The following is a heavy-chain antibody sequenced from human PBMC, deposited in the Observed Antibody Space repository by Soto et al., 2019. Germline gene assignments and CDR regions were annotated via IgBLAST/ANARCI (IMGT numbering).Heavy chain of an antibody. CDR2: SYYSGTT. CDR3: TRRYNSNDNSFDH. D-gene: IGHD3-9*01. Sequence: SETLSLTCTVSGASISVHSYYWTWIRQPPGKGLEWIGSSYYSGTTYFNPSLKSRATISVVTSKNQFSLRLTSVTAADTAIYYCTRRYNSNDNSFDHWGPGALETVSS. V-gene: IGHV4-39*01. CDR1: GASISVHSYY. J-gene: IGHJ5*02.